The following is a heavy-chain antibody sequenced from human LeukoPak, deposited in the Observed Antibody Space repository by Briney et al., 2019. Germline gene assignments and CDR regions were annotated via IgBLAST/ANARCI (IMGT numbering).Heavy chain of an antibody. CDR3: ARRAGAYSHPYDY. Sequence: GGSLRLSCTVSGFTVSSNSMSWVRQAPGKGLQGVSFIYSDNTHYSDSVKGRFTISRDNSKNTLYLQMNSLRAEDTAVYYCARRAGAYSHPYDYSGQGTLVTVSS. D-gene: IGHD4/OR15-4a*01. J-gene: IGHJ4*02. CDR2: IYSDNT. CDR1: GFTVSSNS. V-gene: IGHV3-53*01.